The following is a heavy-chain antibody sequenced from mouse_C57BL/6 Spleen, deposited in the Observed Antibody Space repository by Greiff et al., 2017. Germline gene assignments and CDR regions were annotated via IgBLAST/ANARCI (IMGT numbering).Heavy chain of an antibody. V-gene: IGHV14-1*01. CDR1: GFNIKDYY. D-gene: IGHD2-1*01. CDR3: TTYGNYESWYFDV. Sequence: EVQLQQSGAELVRPGASVKLSCTASGFNIKDYYMHWVKQRPEQGLEWIGRIDPEDGDTEYAPKFQGKATMTADTSSNTAYLQLSSLTSEDTAVYYCTTYGNYESWYFDVWGTGTTVTVSS. J-gene: IGHJ1*03. CDR2: IDPEDGDT.